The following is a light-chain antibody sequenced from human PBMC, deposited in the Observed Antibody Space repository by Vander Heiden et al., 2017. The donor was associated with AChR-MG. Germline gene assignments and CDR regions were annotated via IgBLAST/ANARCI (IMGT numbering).Light chain of an antibody. J-gene: IGKJ1*01. CDR3: HQYSSSPPT. V-gene: IGKV3D-20*01. CDR1: ETVRRDY. Sequence: ELVLTQSPATLSLSPGERATLSCGARETVRRDYLAWYQQKPGLAPRLLIYDASTRATGIPDRFSGSGSGTYFALTVSRLEPEDCAVYFCHQYSSSPPTFGQGTQVEVK. CDR2: DAS.